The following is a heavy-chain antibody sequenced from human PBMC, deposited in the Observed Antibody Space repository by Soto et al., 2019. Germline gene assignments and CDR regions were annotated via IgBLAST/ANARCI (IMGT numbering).Heavy chain of an antibody. CDR3: SRPATVAPPDAFQV. J-gene: IGHJ3*01. Sequence: QVHLQESGPRLVEPSETLSLTCSVSGDSIRNSGHYWAWVRPPPGKGLEWIGSIYYSGTSYRKPALTSRPTVSIDTSKDEFSLRLTSATAADTAIYYCSRPATVAPPDAFQVWSQGTLVTVSS. D-gene: IGHD2-15*01. CDR2: IYYSGTS. V-gene: IGHV4-39*01. CDR1: GDSIRNSGHY.